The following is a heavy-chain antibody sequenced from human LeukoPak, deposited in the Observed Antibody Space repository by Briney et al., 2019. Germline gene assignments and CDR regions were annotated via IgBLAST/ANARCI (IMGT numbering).Heavy chain of an antibody. J-gene: IGHJ4*02. V-gene: IGHV3-74*01. CDR2: INSDGSNT. CDR3: ARDRWGGSYRFDY. CDR1: GFTFSSYW. Sequence: GGSLRLSCAASGFTFSSYWTHWVRQAPGKGLVWVSRINSDGSNTGYADSVKGRFTISRDNAKNTLYLQMNSLRAEDTAVYYCARDRWGGSYRFDYWGQGTLVTVSS. D-gene: IGHD3-3*01.